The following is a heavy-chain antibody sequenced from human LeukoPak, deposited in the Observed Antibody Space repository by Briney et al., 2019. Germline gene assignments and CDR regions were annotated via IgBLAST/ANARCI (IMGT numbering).Heavy chain of an antibody. V-gene: IGHV4-61*02. CDR1: GGSISSGSYY. Sequence: SETLSLTCTVSGGSISSGSYYWSWIRQPAGKGLEWIGRIYTSGSTNYNPSLKSRATISVDTSKNQFSLKLSSVTAADTAVYYCARGSKAHTAMRGWGQGTLVTVSS. CDR2: IYTSGST. J-gene: IGHJ4*02. D-gene: IGHD5-18*01. CDR3: ARGSKAHTAMRG.